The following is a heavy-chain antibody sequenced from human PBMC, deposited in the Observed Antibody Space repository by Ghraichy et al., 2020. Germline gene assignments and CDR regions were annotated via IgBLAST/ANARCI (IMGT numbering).Heavy chain of an antibody. D-gene: IGHD4-23*01. J-gene: IGHJ2*01. Sequence: GESLNISCAASGFTFSSYAMHWVRQAPGKGLEWVAVISYDGSNKYYVDSVKGRFTISRDNSKNTLYLQMNSLRAEDTAVYYCARDPSGGGNSDWYFDLWGRGTLVTVSS. CDR2: ISYDGSNK. CDR1: GFTFSSYA. CDR3: ARDPSGGGNSDWYFDL. V-gene: IGHV3-30*04.